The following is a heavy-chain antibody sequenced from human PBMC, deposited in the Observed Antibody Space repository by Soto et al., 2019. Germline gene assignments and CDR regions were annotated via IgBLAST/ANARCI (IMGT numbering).Heavy chain of an antibody. CDR3: ARSIAAVVPGYFDL. J-gene: IGHJ2*01. D-gene: IGHD6-13*01. CDR2: IIPILGIA. Sequence: QVQLVQSGAEVKKPGSSVKVSCKASGGTFSSYTISWVRQAPGQGLEWMGRIIPILGIANYAQKFQGRVTITADKSTSTAYMELSSLRSEDTAVYYCARSIAAVVPGYFDLWGRGTLVTLSS. V-gene: IGHV1-69*02. CDR1: GGTFSSYT.